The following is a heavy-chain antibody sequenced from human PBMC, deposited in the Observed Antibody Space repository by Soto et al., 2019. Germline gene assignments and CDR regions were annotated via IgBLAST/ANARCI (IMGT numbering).Heavy chain of an antibody. V-gene: IGHV2-5*01. J-gene: IGHJ4*02. CDR2: IYWNDDK. CDR1: GFSLRTTGVG. CDR3: AHTWGLPFDY. D-gene: IGHD3-16*01. Sequence: QITLKESGPTLVVRTETLTLTCTYSGFSLRTTGVGVGWIRQPPGKALEWLGIIYWNDDKRYSPSLKNRFTLTSDISKSQVVLTMTNMDPVDTATYYCAHTWGLPFDYWGQGTLVIVSS.